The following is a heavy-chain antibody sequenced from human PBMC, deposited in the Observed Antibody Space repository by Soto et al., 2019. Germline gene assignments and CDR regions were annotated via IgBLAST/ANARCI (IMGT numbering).Heavy chain of an antibody. Sequence: QVQLVQSGAEVKKPGSSVKVSCKASGGTCSSYAISWVRQAPGHGLEWMGGIIPIFGTANYAQKFQGRVTITADESTSTAFMELSSLRSEDTAVYYCAREGRDSRGYYYYGMDVWGQGTTVTVSS. CDR3: AREGRDSRGYYYYGMDV. CDR2: IIPIFGTA. D-gene: IGHD3-22*01. CDR1: GGTCSSYA. J-gene: IGHJ6*02. V-gene: IGHV1-69*12.